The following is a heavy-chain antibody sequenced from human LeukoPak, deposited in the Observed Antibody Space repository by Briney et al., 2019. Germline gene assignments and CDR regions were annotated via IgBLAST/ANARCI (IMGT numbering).Heavy chain of an antibody. V-gene: IGHV3-53*01. CDR1: WFTVCSTY. J-gene: IGHJ4*02. CDR3: ASRHCSGGDCYFAGADPFDH. CDR2: IYKDGKI. Sequence: GGSLRLSCAASWFTVCSTYMSWVRQAPGKGLEWVSVIYKDGKIYYIDSVKGRFTISRDTSKNTLYLQMNSLRVEDTAVYYCASRHCSGGDCYFAGADPFDHWGQGTLVTVSS. D-gene: IGHD2-21*01.